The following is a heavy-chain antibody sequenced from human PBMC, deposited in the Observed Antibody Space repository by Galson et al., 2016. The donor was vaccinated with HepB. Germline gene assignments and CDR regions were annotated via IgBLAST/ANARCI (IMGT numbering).Heavy chain of an antibody. J-gene: IGHJ4*02. CDR1: GFSFSSYV. Sequence: SLRLSCAASGFSFSSYVMSWVRQSPGKGLEWVSGISGSPVTTYYADSVRGRFTISRDDSKKMLYLQMNSLTVEDAALYYCTKDRGGGSSWYLGYSWGQGTLLTVPS. V-gene: IGHV3-23*01. CDR3: TKDRGGGSSWYLGYS. D-gene: IGHD6-13*01. CDR2: ISGSPVTT.